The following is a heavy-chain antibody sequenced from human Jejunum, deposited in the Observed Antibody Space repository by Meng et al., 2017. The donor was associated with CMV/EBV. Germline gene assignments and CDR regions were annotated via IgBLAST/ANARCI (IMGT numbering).Heavy chain of an antibody. D-gene: IGHD3-3*01. J-gene: IGHJ4*02. CDR3: VRVGVAGSEYFDY. V-gene: IGHV4-34*01. CDR1: SRWV. CDR2: TNDTGST. Sequence: SRWVWHWIRQSQGKGLEWIGGTNDTGSTNYNQCRKTRATISVDTSNYQFSIRLSSVTAADTDWYYCVRVGVAGSEYFDYWGQGTLVTVSS.